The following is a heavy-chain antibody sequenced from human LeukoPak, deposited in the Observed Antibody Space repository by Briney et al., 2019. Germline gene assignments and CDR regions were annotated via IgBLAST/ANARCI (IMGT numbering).Heavy chain of an antibody. CDR2: IYSGGST. CDR3: ARDLRGYCSSTSCYTGGHFDY. J-gene: IGHJ4*02. D-gene: IGHD2-2*02. V-gene: IGHV3-66*01. Sequence: GGSLRLSCAASGFTVSSNYMSWVRQAPGKGLEGVSVIYSGGSTYYADSVKGRFTISRDNSKNTLYLQMNSLRAEDTAVYYCARDLRGYCSSTSCYTGGHFDYWGQGTLVTVSS. CDR1: GFTVSSNY.